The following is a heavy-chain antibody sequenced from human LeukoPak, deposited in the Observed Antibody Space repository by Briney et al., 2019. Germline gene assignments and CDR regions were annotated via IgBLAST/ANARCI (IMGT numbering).Heavy chain of an antibody. Sequence: SETLSLTCSVSSDSIDNYYWSWIRQPAGKGLEWIGRIYISGATNFNPSLKSRVTMSVDTSKNQFSLKLSSVTAADTAVYYCARDYYGSGNSWFDPWGQGTLVTVPS. V-gene: IGHV4-4*07. J-gene: IGHJ5*02. CDR1: SDSIDNYY. CDR2: IYISGAT. CDR3: ARDYYGSGNSWFDP. D-gene: IGHD3-10*01.